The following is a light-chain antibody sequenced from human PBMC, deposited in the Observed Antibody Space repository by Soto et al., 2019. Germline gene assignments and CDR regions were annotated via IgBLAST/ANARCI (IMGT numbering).Light chain of an antibody. Sequence: IVMTQSPLSLPVTPGEPASISCRSSQSLLHSDGYNYLDWYLQKPGQSPQLLIHLGSSRASGVPDRFSGSGSGTDFTLKISRVEAEDVGIYYCMQALQTPQVTFGPGTKVDIK. CDR2: LGS. V-gene: IGKV2-28*01. CDR1: QSLLHSDGYNY. J-gene: IGKJ3*01. CDR3: MQALQTPQVT.